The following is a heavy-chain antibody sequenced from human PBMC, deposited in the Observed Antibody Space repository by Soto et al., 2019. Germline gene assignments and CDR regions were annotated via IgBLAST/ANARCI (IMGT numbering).Heavy chain of an antibody. Sequence: GGSLRLSCAASGFSFSDYAMSWVRQAPGKGLEWVSVISESGGSTHYADSVRGRFTVSRDNSKNSLSLRVNSLRDEDTAVYFCAKRSPYSSGWYSPIFDYWGQGALVTVSS. CDR2: ISESGGST. J-gene: IGHJ4*02. CDR1: GFSFSDYA. V-gene: IGHV3-23*01. D-gene: IGHD6-13*01. CDR3: AKRSPYSSGWYSPIFDY.